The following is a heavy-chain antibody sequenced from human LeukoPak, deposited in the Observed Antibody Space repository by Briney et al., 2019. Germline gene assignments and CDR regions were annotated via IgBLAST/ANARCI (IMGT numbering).Heavy chain of an antibody. Sequence: PGGSLRLSCAASGFTFSSNAMTWVRQAPGKGLEWVSTISGSGGSTYHADSVKGRFTISRDNPKNTLYLQMNSLRGEDTAVYYCAKDGIAVAEDWGQGTLVIVSS. CDR1: GFTFSSNA. CDR2: ISGSGGST. J-gene: IGHJ4*02. CDR3: AKDGIAVAED. V-gene: IGHV3-23*01. D-gene: IGHD6-19*01.